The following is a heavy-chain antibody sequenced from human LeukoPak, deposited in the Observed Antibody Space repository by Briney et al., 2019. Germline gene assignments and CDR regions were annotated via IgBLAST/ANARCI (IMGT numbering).Heavy chain of an antibody. CDR3: AVSSGWFNWFDP. CDR2: INPNSGGT. CDR1: GYTFTGYY. J-gene: IGHJ5*02. Sequence: ASVKVSCKASGYTFTGYYMHWVRQAPGQGLEWMGWINPNSGGTIYAQKFQGRVTMTEDTSTDTAYMELSSLRSEDTAVYYCAVSSGWFNWFDPWGQGTLVTVSS. V-gene: IGHV1-2*02. D-gene: IGHD6-19*01.